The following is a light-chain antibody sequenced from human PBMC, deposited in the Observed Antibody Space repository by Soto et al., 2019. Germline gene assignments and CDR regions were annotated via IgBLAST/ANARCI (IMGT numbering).Light chain of an antibody. CDR1: SSDVGGYNY. V-gene: IGLV2-14*01. CDR3: SSYTSSSTPDV. Sequence: ALTQPASVSGSPGQSITISCTGTSSDVGGYNYVSWYQQHPGKAPKLMIYEVSNRPSGVSNRFSGSKSGNTASLTISGLQAEDEADYYCSSYTSSSTPDVFGTGTKVTVL. J-gene: IGLJ1*01. CDR2: EVS.